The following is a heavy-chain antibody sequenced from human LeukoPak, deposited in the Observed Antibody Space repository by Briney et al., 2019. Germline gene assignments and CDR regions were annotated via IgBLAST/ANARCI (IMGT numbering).Heavy chain of an antibody. V-gene: IGHV3-21*01. Sequence: AGGSLRLSCAASGFTFSSNSMNWVRQAPGKGLEWVSSISSSSSYIYYADSVKGRFTISRDNAKNSLYLQMNSLRAEDTSVYYCAREGSYCSSTSCYRYYGMDVWGQGTTVTVSS. CDR2: ISSSSSYI. D-gene: IGHD2-2*02. CDR1: GFTFSSNS. J-gene: IGHJ6*02. CDR3: AREGSYCSSTSCYRYYGMDV.